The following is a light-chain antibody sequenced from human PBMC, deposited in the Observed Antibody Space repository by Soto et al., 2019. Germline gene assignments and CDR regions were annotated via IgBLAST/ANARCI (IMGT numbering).Light chain of an antibody. CDR1: QSVSTSY. CDR2: GAS. V-gene: IGKV3-20*01. Sequence: DIVLTQSPGTLSLSPGDRATLSCRASQSVSTSYLAWYQQKPGQAPRLLIYGASSRATGIPDRFSGSGSGIDFTLTISGLEPEDFAVYYCQQYGNSRGTFGQGTKVEIK. J-gene: IGKJ1*01. CDR3: QQYGNSRGT.